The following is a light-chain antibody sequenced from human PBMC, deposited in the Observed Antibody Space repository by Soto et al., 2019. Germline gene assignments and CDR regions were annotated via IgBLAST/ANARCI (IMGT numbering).Light chain of an antibody. Sequence: DIQMTQSPSTLSASVGDRVTITCRASQSISSWLAWYQQKPGKAPKLLIYDASSLESGVPSRFSGSESGTEFSLTISSLQPDDFAPYYCQQYNSYAWTFGQGTKVDTK. V-gene: IGKV1-5*01. CDR2: DAS. CDR1: QSISSW. J-gene: IGKJ1*01. CDR3: QQYNSYAWT.